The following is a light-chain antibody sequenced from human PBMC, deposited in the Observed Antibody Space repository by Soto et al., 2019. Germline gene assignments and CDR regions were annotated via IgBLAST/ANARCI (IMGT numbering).Light chain of an antibody. CDR3: QQYGIV. V-gene: IGKV3-20*01. CDR2: GAS. CDR1: QSVSSSY. Sequence: IVLTQSPCTLSLSPGDRATLPCRASQSVSSSYLAWYQQQHGQAHRLLISGASSRATGIPDRFSGSGSGTHFTLTISRLEREDCAVYYCQQYGIVFGPGTKVDI. J-gene: IGKJ3*01.